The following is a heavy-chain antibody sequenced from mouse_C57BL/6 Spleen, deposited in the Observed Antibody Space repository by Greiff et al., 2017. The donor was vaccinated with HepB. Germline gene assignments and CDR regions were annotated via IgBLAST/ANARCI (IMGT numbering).Heavy chain of an antibody. J-gene: IGHJ2*01. V-gene: IGHV1-64*01. CDR2: IHPNSGST. CDR1: GYTFTSYW. CDR3: AIYGYGFDY. D-gene: IGHD2-2*01. Sequence: QVQLKQSGAELVKPGASVKLSCKASGYTFTSYWMHWVKQRPGQGLEWIGMIHPNSGSTNYNEKFKSKATLTVDKSSSTAYMQLSSLTSEDSAVYYCAIYGYGFDYWGQGTTLTVSS.